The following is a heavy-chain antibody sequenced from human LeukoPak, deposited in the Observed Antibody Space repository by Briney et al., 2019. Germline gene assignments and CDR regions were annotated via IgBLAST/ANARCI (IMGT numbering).Heavy chain of an antibody. D-gene: IGHD6-19*01. CDR2: ILPDGSEK. CDR3: GRLARNAWYAVDY. V-gene: IGHV3-7*03. CDR1: GFTFSNAW. Sequence: GGSLGLSCAASGFTFSNAWMHWVRQAPGKGLEWVANILPDGSEKYYLDSAKGRFTISRDNPTNSLYLQINSLRAEDTALYYCGRLARNAWYAVDYWGQGTLVTVSS. J-gene: IGHJ4*02.